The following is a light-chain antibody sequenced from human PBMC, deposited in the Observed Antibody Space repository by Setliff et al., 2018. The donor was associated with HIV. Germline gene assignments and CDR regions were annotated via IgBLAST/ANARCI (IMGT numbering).Light chain of an antibody. V-gene: IGLV2-14*03. CDR2: DVT. J-gene: IGLJ2*01. Sequence: QSVLAQPASVSGSPGQSITISCTGTSSDVGGYDYVSWYQQHPGKAPKLMIYDVTNRPAGLSNRFSGSKSGNTASLTISGLQAEDEADYYCSSYTSGTTRVVFGGGTKVTVL. CDR3: SSYTSGTTRVV. CDR1: SSDVGGYDY.